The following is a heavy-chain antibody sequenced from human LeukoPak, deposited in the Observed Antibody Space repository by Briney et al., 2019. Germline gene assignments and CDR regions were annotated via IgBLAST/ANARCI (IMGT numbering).Heavy chain of an antibody. CDR1: GFTFNNYA. J-gene: IGHJ4*02. V-gene: IGHV3-23*01. CDR3: ARGRSSGWYMFDY. Sequence: PGGSLRLSCAASGFTFNNYAMSWVRQAPGKGLEWVSAISGSDAGTYYADSVKGRFTISRDNSKNTLYLQMNSLRAEDTAVYYCARGRSSGWYMFDYWGQGTLVTVSS. D-gene: IGHD6-19*01. CDR2: ISGSDAGT.